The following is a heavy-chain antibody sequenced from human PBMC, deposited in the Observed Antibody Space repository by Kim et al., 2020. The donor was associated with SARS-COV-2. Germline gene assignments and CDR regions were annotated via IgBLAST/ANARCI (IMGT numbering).Heavy chain of an antibody. CDR2: IYSSGNT. V-gene: IGHV4-59*01. CDR1: GGSISNYF. Sequence: SETLSLTCTVSGGSISNYFWTWIRQPPGKGLEWIGYIYSSGNTNYSPSLSSRVTISIDTSKNQFSLRLNSVTAADTAVYYCATLKYSSNWYYFDYWGQGT. CDR3: ATLKYSSNWYYFDY. D-gene: IGHD6-13*01. J-gene: IGHJ4*02.